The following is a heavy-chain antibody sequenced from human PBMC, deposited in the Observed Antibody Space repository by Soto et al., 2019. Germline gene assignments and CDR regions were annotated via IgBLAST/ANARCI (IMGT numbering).Heavy chain of an antibody. CDR3: AKEEAAATYYYYGMDV. V-gene: IGHV3-30*18. CDR1: GFTFSSYG. CDR2: ISYDGSNK. D-gene: IGHD2-15*01. J-gene: IGHJ6*02. Sequence: TGGSLRLSCAASGFTFSSYGMHWVRQAPGKGLEWVAVISYDGSNKYYADSVKGRFTISRDNSNNTLYLQMNSLRAEDTALYYCAKEEAAATYYYYGMDVWGQGTTVTVSS.